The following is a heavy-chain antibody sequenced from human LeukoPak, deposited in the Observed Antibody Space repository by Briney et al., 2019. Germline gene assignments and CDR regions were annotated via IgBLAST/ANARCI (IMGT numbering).Heavy chain of an antibody. J-gene: IGHJ4*02. D-gene: IGHD2-2*01. V-gene: IGHV1-2*02. CDR2: INPNDGDT. CDR3: ARANFLYCSSSTCLSDY. Sequence: ASVKVSCKASGYTFTDYYMHWVRQAPGQGFEWMGWINPNDGDTNYAHKFQGRVTMTRETSISTAHMEVSRLLSDDTAVYYCARANFLYCSSSTCLSDYWGQGTLVTVSS. CDR1: GYTFTDYY.